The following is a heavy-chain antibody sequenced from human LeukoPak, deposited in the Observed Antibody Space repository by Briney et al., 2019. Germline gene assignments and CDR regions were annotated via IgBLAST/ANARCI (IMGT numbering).Heavy chain of an antibody. Sequence: ASVKVSCKASGYTFTNYTLNWVRQAPGQGLEWMGWINTNTGNPMYAQDFTGRFVLSLDTSVTTAFLQISSLRTEDTAIYYCARGGRGSTAGTDFWGQGTLVTVSS. CDR3: ARGGRGSTAGTDF. CDR2: INTNTGNP. V-gene: IGHV7-4-1*02. D-gene: IGHD2-15*01. CDR1: GYTFTNYT. J-gene: IGHJ4*02.